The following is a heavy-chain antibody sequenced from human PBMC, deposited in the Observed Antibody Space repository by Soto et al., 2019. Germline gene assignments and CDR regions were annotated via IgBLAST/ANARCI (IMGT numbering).Heavy chain of an antibody. Sequence: PSETLSLTCTVSGGTISSSSYYWGWIRQPPGKGLEWIGSIYYSGSTYYNPSLKSRVTISVDTSKNQFSLKLSSVTAADTAVYYCASSEGYDFWSGYYQHDFDYWGQGTLVTVSS. CDR3: ASSEGYDFWSGYYQHDFDY. CDR1: GGTISSSSYY. CDR2: IYYSGST. J-gene: IGHJ4*02. D-gene: IGHD3-3*01. V-gene: IGHV4-39*01.